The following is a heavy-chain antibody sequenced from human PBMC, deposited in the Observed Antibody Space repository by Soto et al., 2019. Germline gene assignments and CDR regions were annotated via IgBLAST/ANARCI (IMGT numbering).Heavy chain of an antibody. CDR1: TFSLYS. J-gene: IGHJ5*02. Sequence: EVQVVESGGGLVKPGGSLTLSCNFTFSLYSMNWVRQAPGKGLAWVASISSGAAYIKYADSVQGRFTISRDNAKSSVSRQMSSLRVEDTAVYFCTRDEGGSYDSWFHPWGQGTQVTVSA. D-gene: IGHD1-26*01. V-gene: IGHV3-21*01. CDR2: ISSGAAYI. CDR3: TRDEGGSYDSWFHP.